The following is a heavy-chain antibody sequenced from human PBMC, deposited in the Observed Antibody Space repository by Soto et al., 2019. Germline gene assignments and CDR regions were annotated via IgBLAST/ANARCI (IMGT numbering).Heavy chain of an antibody. Sequence: TSVKLSCAASGYTLTSYGISWVRQAPGQGLEWMGWISAYNGDTIYAQNLQGRVTMTTDTSTSTAYMELRSLRSDDTAVYYCARVAPNYPPYYWGQGTLVTVSS. J-gene: IGHJ4*02. CDR3: ARVAPNYPPYY. D-gene: IGHD4-4*01. V-gene: IGHV1-18*01. CDR1: GYTLTSYG. CDR2: ISAYNGDT.